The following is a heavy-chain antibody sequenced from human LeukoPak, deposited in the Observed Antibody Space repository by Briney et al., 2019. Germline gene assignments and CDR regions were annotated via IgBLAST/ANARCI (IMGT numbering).Heavy chain of an antibody. Sequence: GESLKISCQGSGYSFTSYWIGWVRQMPGKVLEWMGIIYPSDSDTRYSPSFQGQVTISVDKSINTAYLQWTSLRASDTAIYYCARGEVRGVIVIDSWGPGTLVTVSS. J-gene: IGHJ4*02. D-gene: IGHD3-10*01. V-gene: IGHV5-51*01. CDR1: GYSFTSYW. CDR2: IYPSDSDT. CDR3: ARGEVRGVIVIDS.